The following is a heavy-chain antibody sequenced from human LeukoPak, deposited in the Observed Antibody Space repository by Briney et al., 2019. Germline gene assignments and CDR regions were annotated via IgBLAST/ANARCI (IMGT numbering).Heavy chain of an antibody. Sequence: PSGTLSLTCAVSGGSISSSNWWSWVRQPPGKGQEWIGRIYTSGSTNYRPSLKSRVTMSVDTSKNQFSLKLSSVTAADTAVYYCARDVHIHYNYYDSSGPGGEYYYYYYYMDVWGKGTTVTISS. CDR2: IYTSGST. J-gene: IGHJ6*03. V-gene: IGHV4-4*02. CDR1: GGSISSSNW. CDR3: ARDVHIHYNYYDSSGPGGEYYYYYYYMDV. D-gene: IGHD3-22*01.